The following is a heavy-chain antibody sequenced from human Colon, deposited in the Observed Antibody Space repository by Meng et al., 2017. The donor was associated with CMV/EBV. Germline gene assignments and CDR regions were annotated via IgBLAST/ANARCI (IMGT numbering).Heavy chain of an antibody. D-gene: IGHD3-3*01. Sequence: ASVKVSCKPSGYTFTRYYIHWLRQAPGQGPEWMAIINPSNGATAYAQKFQGRVTLTTDTSTGTMYMEMRSLEPVDTAVYYCARDRETSYDFWSGYRFDYWGQGALVTVSS. CDR1: GYTFTRYY. CDR3: ARDRETSYDFWSGYRFDY. CDR2: INPSNGAT. V-gene: IGHV1-46*01. J-gene: IGHJ4*02.